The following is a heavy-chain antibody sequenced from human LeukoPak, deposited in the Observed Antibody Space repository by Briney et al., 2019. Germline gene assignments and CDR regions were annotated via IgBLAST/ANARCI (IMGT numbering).Heavy chain of an antibody. CDR1: GYTFTNYG. V-gene: IGHV1-18*01. CDR2: ISAYNGNT. Sequence: GASVKVSCKTSGYTFTNYGISWVRQAPGQGLEWMGWISAYNGNTNYAQKLQGRVTMTTDTSTSTAYMELRSLRSDDTAVYYCASSDYDILTGYPFGAFDIWGQGTMVTVSS. J-gene: IGHJ3*02. CDR3: ASSDYDILTGYPFGAFDI. D-gene: IGHD3-9*01.